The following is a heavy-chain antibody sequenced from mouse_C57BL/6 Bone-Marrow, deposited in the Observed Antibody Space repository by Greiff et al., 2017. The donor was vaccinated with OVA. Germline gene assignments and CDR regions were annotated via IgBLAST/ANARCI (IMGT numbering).Heavy chain of an antibody. CDR1: GFTFSSYG. V-gene: IGHV5-6*01. CDR2: ISSGGSYT. D-gene: IGHD2-4*01. J-gene: IGHJ2*01. Sequence: EVKLMESGGDLVKPGGSLKLSCAASGFTFSSYGMSWVRQTPDKRLEWVATISSGGSYTYYPDSVKGRFTISRDNAKNTLYLQMSSLKSEDTAMYYCARSLSTMITGYYFDYWGQGTTLTVSS. CDR3: ARSLSTMITGYYFDY.